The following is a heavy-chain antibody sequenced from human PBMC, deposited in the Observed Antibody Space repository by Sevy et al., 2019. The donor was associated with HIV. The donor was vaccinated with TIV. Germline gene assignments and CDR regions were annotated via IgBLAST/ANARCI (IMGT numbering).Heavy chain of an antibody. V-gene: IGHV3-30*03. D-gene: IGHD3-16*02. J-gene: IGHJ4*02. Sequence: GGSLRLSCPASGFNFNTYGMHWVRQAPGKGLEWLAIISYAGNKYYADSVEGRFTISRDNSRNTLYLEMNSLKSEDTAVFHCARAGRLRLGELSSGPDYWGPGTLVTVSS. CDR1: GFNFNTYG. CDR2: ISYAGNK. CDR3: ARAGRLRLGELSSGPDY.